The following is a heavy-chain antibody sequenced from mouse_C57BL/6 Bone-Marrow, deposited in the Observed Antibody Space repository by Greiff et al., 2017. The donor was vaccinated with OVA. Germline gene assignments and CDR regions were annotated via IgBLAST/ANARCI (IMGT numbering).Heavy chain of an antibody. J-gene: IGHJ2*01. CDR1: GFNIKDDY. V-gene: IGHV14-4*01. CDR2: IDPENGDT. Sequence: VQLQQSGAELVRPGASVKLSCTASGFNIKDDYMHWVKQRPEQGLEWIGWIDPENGDTEYASKFQGKATITADTSSNTAYLQLSSLTSEDTAVYYCTTSHFDYWGRGTTLTVSS. CDR3: TTSHFDY.